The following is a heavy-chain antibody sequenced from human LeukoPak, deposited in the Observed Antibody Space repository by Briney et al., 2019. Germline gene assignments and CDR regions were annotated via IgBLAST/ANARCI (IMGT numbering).Heavy chain of an antibody. D-gene: IGHD3-10*01. CDR2: INHSGST. CDR1: GGSFSGYY. Sequence: SETLSLTCAVYGGSFSGYYWSWIRQPPGKGLEWIGEINHSGSTNYNPSLKSRVTISVDTSKNQFSLKLSSVTAADTAVYYCARGDYYGSGSHYGYWGQGTLVTVSS. V-gene: IGHV4-34*01. CDR3: ARGDYYGSGSHYGY. J-gene: IGHJ4*02.